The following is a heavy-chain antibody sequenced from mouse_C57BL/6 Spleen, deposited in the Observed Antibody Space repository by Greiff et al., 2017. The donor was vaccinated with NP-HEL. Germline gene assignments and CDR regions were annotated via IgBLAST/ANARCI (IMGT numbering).Heavy chain of an antibody. CDR3: TLFYGSSYPVAD. Sequence: VQLQQSGAELVRPGASVKLSCTASGFNIKDDYMHWVKQRPEQGLEWIGWIDPENGDTEYASKFQGKATITADTSSNTDYLPLSSLPSEDTAVYYCTLFYGSSYPVADWGQGTTLTVSS. CDR2: IDPENGDT. D-gene: IGHD1-1*01. V-gene: IGHV14-4*01. CDR1: GFNIKDDY. J-gene: IGHJ2*01.